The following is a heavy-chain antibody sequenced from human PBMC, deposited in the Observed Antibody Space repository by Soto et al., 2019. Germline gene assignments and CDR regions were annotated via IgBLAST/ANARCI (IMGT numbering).Heavy chain of an antibody. D-gene: IGHD2-8*01. V-gene: IGHV1-69*01. CDR2: IIPNFDTP. Sequence: QVHLVQSGPEVKKPGSSVKGSCTTSGGIFMNYAVSWLRQAPGKWLEWMGGIIPNFDTPNYAQKFQDRVTIIANASTSTVYMELSSLTSNDTDVYYCAVGMVLVILLFESSGLHVWGQGTTVIVSS. CDR1: GGIFMNYA. J-gene: IGHJ6*02. CDR3: AVGMVLVILLFESSGLHV.